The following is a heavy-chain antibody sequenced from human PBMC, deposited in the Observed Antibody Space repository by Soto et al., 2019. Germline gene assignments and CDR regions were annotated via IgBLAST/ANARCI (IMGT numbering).Heavy chain of an antibody. CDR1: GFTFNTHA. CDR3: AKDEVYFGEFPD. J-gene: IGHJ4*02. CDR2: ISGSGGAT. D-gene: IGHD3-10*01. V-gene: IGHV3-23*01. Sequence: PVRPLRDSCAASGFTFNTHAMHWVRKAPGRGLEWVSGISGSGGATHYADSVKGRFTISRDNSKNTLFLQMNSLRAEDTAVYYCAKDEVYFGEFPDWGQGTLVTVSS.